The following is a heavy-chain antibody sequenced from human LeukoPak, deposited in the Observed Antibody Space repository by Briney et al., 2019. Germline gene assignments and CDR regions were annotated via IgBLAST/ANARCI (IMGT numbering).Heavy chain of an antibody. D-gene: IGHD1-1*01. CDR2: VYYRVNT. J-gene: IGHJ4*02. Sequence: SETLSLTCTVSGGSVNSINAYCWTWIRQPPGKGLGWICYVYYRVNTNYTPSLKSRLTISVDPSKSQFSLKVSSVTAADTAVYYCARARTRGNNWYFDYGGQGTLGTVSA. CDR1: GGSVNSINAYC. V-gene: IGHV4-61*08. CDR3: ARARTRGNNWYFDY.